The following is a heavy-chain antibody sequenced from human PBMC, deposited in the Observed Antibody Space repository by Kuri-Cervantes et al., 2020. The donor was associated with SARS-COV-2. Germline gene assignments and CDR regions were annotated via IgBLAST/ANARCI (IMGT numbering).Heavy chain of an antibody. CDR1: GGSFSGYY. J-gene: IGHJ4*02. V-gene: IGHV4-34*01. D-gene: IGHD2-2*02. CDR3: ASQAAKYCSSTSCYTGVFDY. Sequence: ESLKISCAVYGGSFSGYYWSWIRQPPGKGLEWIGSIYYSGSTYYNPSLKSRVTISVDTSKNQFSLKLSSVTAADTAVYYCASQAAKYCSSTSCYTGVFDYRGQGTLVTVSS. CDR2: IYYSGST.